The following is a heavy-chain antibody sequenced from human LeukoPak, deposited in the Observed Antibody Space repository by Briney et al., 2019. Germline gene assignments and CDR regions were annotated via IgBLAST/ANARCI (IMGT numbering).Heavy chain of an antibody. D-gene: IGHD3-3*01. CDR1: GGSISRGSYD. Sequence: SETLSLTCNVSGGSISRGSYDWGWVRQPPGNGLDGIGSMYYNGRIYYNPSLGSRVAISGDASRNQFSLRLTSVTAADSAVYYCARWNYDFYHMDVWGLGTTVTVSS. CDR2: MYYNGRI. J-gene: IGHJ6*03. V-gene: IGHV4-39*07. CDR3: ARWNYDFYHMDV.